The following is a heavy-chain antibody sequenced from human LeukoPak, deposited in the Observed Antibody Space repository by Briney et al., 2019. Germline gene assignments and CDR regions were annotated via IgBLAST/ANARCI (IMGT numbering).Heavy chain of an antibody. V-gene: IGHV3-74*01. CDR1: GLTFSSYW. D-gene: IGHD6-13*01. J-gene: IGHJ4*02. CDR3: ARDDGSSWYGEGYYFDY. CDR2: INSDGSST. Sequence: GGSLRLSCAASGLTFSSYWMHWVRQAPGRGLVWVSRINSDGSSTSYADSVKGRFTISRDNAKNTLYLQMNSLRAEDTAVYYCARDDGSSWYGEGYYFDYWGQGTLVTVSS.